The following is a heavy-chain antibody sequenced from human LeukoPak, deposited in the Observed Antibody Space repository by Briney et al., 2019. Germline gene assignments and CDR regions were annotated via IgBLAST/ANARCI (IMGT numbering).Heavy chain of an antibody. D-gene: IGHD3-16*02. V-gene: IGHV1-69*05. Sequence: ASVKVSCKASGGTFSSYAISWVRQAPGQGLEWMGGIIPIFGTANYAQKFQGRVTMTTDTSTSTAYMELRSLRSDDTAVYYCAREYDYVWGSYRYPLDYWGQGTLVTVSS. CDR1: GGTFSSYA. CDR3: AREYDYVWGSYRYPLDY. CDR2: IIPIFGTA. J-gene: IGHJ4*02.